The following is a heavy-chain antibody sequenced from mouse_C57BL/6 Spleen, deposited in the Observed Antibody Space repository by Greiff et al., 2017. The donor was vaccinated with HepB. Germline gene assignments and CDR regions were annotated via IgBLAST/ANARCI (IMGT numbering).Heavy chain of an antibody. CDR2: ILSGSGST. Sequence: VQLQQSGAELMKPGASVKLSCKATGYTFTGYWIEWVKQRPGHGLEWIGEILSGSGSTNYNEKFKDKATFTADTSSNTAYMQLSSLTTEDSAIYYCASDGGLLRGRFAYWGQRTLVTVSA. V-gene: IGHV1-9*01. J-gene: IGHJ3*01. D-gene: IGHD1-1*01. CDR1: GYTFTGYW. CDR3: ASDGGLLRGRFAY.